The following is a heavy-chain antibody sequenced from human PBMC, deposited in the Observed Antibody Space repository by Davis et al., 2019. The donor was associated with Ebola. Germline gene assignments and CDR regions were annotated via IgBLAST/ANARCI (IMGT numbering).Heavy chain of an antibody. CDR3: ATQYSNGWFDP. CDR2: IIHSGST. J-gene: IGHJ5*02. Sequence: SETLSLTCAVYGGSFSGYYWSWIRQPPGKGLEWIGEIIHSGSTNYNPSLKSRVTMSVDTSKNQFSLKLSSVTAADTAVYYCATQYSNGWFDPWGQGTLVTVSS. CDR1: GGSFSGYY. V-gene: IGHV4-34*12. D-gene: IGHD4-11*01.